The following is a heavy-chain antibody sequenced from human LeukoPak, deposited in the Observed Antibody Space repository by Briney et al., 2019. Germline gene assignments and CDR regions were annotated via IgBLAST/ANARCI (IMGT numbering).Heavy chain of an antibody. CDR2: IKPDGRET. CDR3: ARDDSGWYSFDS. D-gene: IGHD6-19*01. CDR1: GFTFTDFW. Sequence: GGSLRLSCAASGFTFTDFWMTWVRRAPGKGLEWVANIKPDGRETYYSDSVKGRFTISRDNAQNSLHLDMNNLSAEDTAVYYCARDDSGWYSFDSWGQGTLVTVSS. V-gene: IGHV3-7*04. J-gene: IGHJ4*02.